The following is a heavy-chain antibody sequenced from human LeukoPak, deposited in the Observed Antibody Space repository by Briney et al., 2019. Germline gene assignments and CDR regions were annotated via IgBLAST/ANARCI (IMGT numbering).Heavy chain of an antibody. Sequence: SKTLSLTCAVYGGSFSGYYWSWIRQPPGKGLEWIGEINHSGSTNYNPSLKSRVTISVDTSKNQFSLKLSSVTAADTAVYYCARGGESRYYYGSGSYYNRQNWFDPWGQGTLVTVSS. V-gene: IGHV4-34*01. D-gene: IGHD3-10*01. J-gene: IGHJ5*02. CDR3: ARGGESRYYYGSGSYYNRQNWFDP. CDR2: INHSGST. CDR1: GGSFSGYY.